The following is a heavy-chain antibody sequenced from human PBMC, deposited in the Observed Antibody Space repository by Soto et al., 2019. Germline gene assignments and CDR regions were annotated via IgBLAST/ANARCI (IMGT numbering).Heavy chain of an antibody. D-gene: IGHD3-22*01. CDR1: GGSISSGDYY. V-gene: IGHV4-30-4*01. CDR3: ARGADYYDSSGYYNFDY. Sequence: LSLTCTVSGGSISSGDYYWSWIRQPPGKGLEWIGYIYYSGSTYYNPSLKSRVTISVDTSKNQFSLKLSSVTAADTAVYYCARGADYYDSSGYYNFDYWGQGTLVTVSS. J-gene: IGHJ4*02. CDR2: IYYSGST.